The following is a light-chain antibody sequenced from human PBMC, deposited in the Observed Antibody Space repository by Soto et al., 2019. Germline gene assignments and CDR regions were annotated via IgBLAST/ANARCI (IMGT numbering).Light chain of an antibody. V-gene: IGKV1-5*01. CDR2: DAS. CDR3: QRYNSFSGT. Sequence: DIQMTQSPSTLSASVGDRVTITCRASQSIRRWLAWYQQKPGTAPKLLIYDASSLESGVPSRFSGRGSGTQFTLTISSLQPDDFATYYCQRYNSFSGTFGPGTKVDIK. CDR1: QSIRRW. J-gene: IGKJ1*01.